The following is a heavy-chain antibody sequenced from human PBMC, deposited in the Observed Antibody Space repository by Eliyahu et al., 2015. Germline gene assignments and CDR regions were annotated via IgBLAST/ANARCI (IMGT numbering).Heavy chain of an antibody. Sequence: EVQLVESGGDLEEPGRSLXLSCRASGFTFGEYNLSWFXQAPGKGLEXVGFIRSRPXGGGTTEYAASVKGRFSISRDDSNNIAYLQMTSLKTEDTAVYYCARGIWLVNAHYFDYWGRGNLVTVSS. V-gene: IGHV3-49*03. CDR2: IRSRPXGGGTT. D-gene: IGHD6-19*01. CDR3: ARGIWLVNAHYFDY. CDR1: GFTFGEYN. J-gene: IGHJ4*02.